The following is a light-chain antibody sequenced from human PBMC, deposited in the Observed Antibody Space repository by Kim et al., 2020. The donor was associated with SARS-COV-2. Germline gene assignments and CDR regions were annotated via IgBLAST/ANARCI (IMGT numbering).Light chain of an antibody. CDR1: QDISNY. CDR2: EAS. Sequence: SASVGDRVTITCQATQDISNYLNWYHQKPGKAPKRLIYEASNLETGVPSRFSGSGSGTDFTFTISSLQPEDIATYYCQQYDDFVTFGGGTKVEIK. V-gene: IGKV1-33*01. CDR3: QQYDDFVT. J-gene: IGKJ4*01.